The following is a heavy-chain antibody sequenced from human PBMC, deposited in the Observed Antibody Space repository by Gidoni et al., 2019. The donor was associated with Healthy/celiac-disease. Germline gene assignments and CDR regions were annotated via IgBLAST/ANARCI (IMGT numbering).Heavy chain of an antibody. CDR1: GFPFGDYA. J-gene: IGHJ4*02. V-gene: IGHV3-49*05. CDR2: IRSKAYGGTT. Sequence: EVQLVESGGGLVKPGRSLRLSCTASGFPFGDYAMSWFRQAPGKGLEWVGFIRSKAYGGTTEYAASVKGRFTISRDDSKSIAYLQMNSLKTEDTAVYYCTSHSRQWLVTFDYWGQGTLVTVSS. CDR3: TSHSRQWLVTFDY. D-gene: IGHD6-19*01.